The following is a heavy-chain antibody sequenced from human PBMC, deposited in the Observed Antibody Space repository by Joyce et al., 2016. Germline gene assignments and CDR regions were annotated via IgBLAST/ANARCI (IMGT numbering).Heavy chain of an antibody. J-gene: IGHJ5*01. CDR1: GFTVSRTY. D-gene: IGHD3-9*01. V-gene: IGHV3-53*01. CDR3: ARDSDISWFDS. Sequence: EVRLVESGGGLIQPGGSLRLSCAASGFTVSRTYMSWVRQAPGKGLEWVSILYSTGNAHYADSVKGRFTISSDNAENTLNLQMDRLRPEDTAVYYCARDSDISWFDSWGQGILVTVSS. CDR2: LYSTGNA.